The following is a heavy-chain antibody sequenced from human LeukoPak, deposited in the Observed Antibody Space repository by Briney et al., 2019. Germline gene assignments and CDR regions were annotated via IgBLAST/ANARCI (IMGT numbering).Heavy chain of an antibody. Sequence: SETLSLTCTVSRGSISNYYWGWVRQPPGKGLEWIGFFSYSGSTNYNPSLKSRVTISVDTSKNQFSLKLTSVTAADTAVYYCAREYCGGDCYFDLWGRGALVTVSS. CDR2: FSYSGST. V-gene: IGHV4-59*01. J-gene: IGHJ4*02. D-gene: IGHD2-21*02. CDR3: AREYCGGDCYFDL. CDR1: RGSISNYY.